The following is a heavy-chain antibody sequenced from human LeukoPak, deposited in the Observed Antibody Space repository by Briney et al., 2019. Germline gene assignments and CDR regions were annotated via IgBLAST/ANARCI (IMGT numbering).Heavy chain of an antibody. CDR1: GYSFTSYW. CDR3: ARRAAYYTANWFDP. D-gene: IGHD3-10*01. Sequence: GESLKISCKGSGYSFTSYWIGWVRQMPGKGLEWMGIIHPGDSDTRYSPSFQGQVTISADKSISTAYLQWSSLKASDTATYYCARRAAYYTANWFDPWGQGXXVTVSX. CDR2: IHPGDSDT. J-gene: IGHJ5*02. V-gene: IGHV5-51*01.